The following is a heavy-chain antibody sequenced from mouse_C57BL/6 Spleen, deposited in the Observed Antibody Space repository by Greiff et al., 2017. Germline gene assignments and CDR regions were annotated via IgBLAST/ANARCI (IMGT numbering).Heavy chain of an antibody. CDR2: IWSGGST. CDR3: ARTGTVVHYYAMDY. J-gene: IGHJ4*01. V-gene: IGHV2-2*01. CDR1: GFSLTSYG. D-gene: IGHD1-1*01. Sequence: VQLQQSGPGLVQPSQSLSITCTVSGFSLTSYGVHWVRQSPGKGLEWLGVIWSGGSTNYNAAFISRLSISKDNSKSQVFFKMNSLQADATAIYYCARTGTVVHYYAMDYWGQGTSVTVSS.